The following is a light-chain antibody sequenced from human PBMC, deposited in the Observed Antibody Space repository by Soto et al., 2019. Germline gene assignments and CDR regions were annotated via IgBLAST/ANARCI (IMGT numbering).Light chain of an antibody. CDR1: QRISKK. CDR3: QQYNSYST. V-gene: IGKV1-39*01. J-gene: IGKJ1*01. Sequence: DMQMTQSRSSLSASVGDRVTITCRASQRISKKLSWYQQKPGKAPKLLIYAASTLQNGVPSRISGIGLGTDFTLTIDSLQPQDFATYYCQQYNSYSTFGHGTKLDIK. CDR2: AAS.